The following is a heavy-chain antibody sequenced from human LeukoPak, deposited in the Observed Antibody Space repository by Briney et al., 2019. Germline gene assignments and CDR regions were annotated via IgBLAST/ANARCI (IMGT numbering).Heavy chain of an antibody. CDR2: INWSGGST. J-gene: IGHJ4*02. CDR3: ARAPITSPFYFDY. Sequence: SGGSLRLSCTASGLAFDEHGMSWVRQVPGKGLEWVSGINWSGGSTGYADPLRGRFTISRDNAKNSLYLQMDSLRAEDTALYYCARAPITSPFYFDYWGQGTLATVSS. D-gene: IGHD2-2*01. V-gene: IGHV3-20*04. CDR1: GLAFDEHG.